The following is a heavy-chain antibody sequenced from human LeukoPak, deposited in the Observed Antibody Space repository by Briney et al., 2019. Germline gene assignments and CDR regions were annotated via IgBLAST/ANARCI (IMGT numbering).Heavy chain of an antibody. CDR1: GFTFSSYG. CDR3: AKDQGYGGNSYFDY. CDR2: ISYDGSNK. D-gene: IGHD4-23*01. J-gene: IGHJ4*02. V-gene: IGHV3-30*18. Sequence: PGGSLRLSCAASGFTFSSYGMHWVRQAPGKGLEWVAVISYDGSNKYYADSVKGRFTISRGNSKNTLYLQMNSLRAEDTAVYYCAKDQGYGGNSYFDYWGQGTLVTVSS.